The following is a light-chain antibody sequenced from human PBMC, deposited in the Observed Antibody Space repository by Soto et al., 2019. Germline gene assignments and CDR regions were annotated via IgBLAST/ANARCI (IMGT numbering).Light chain of an antibody. V-gene: IGLV1-44*01. J-gene: IGLJ1*01. CDR3: AAWDDSLNGLYV. Sequence: QSVLTQPPSASGTPGQRVTISCSGSSYNIGINTVNWYQQVPGTAPKLLIYTDNQRPSGVPDRFSGSKSGTSASLAISGLQSEDEADYYCAAWDDSLNGLYVFGTGTKVTVL. CDR1: SYNIGINT. CDR2: TDN.